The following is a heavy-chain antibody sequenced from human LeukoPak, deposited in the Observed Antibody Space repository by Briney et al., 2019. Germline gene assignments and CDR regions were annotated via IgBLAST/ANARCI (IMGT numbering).Heavy chain of an antibody. J-gene: IGHJ5*02. V-gene: IGHV1-2*02. D-gene: IGHD2-2*01. CDR3: ARDPVVVVPAAMRFDP. CDR1: GYTFTGYY. Sequence: WASVKVSCTASGYTFTGYYMHWVRQAPGQGLEWMGWINPNSGGTNYAQKFQGRVTMTRDTSISTAYMELSRLRSDDTAVYYCARDPVVVVPAAMRFDPWGQGTLVTVSS. CDR2: INPNSGGT.